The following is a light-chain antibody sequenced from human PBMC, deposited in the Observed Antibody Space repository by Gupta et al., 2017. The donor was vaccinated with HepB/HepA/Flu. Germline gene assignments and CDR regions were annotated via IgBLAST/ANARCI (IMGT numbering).Light chain of an antibody. Sequence: EIVMTQSPATLSVSPGERATLSCRASQSVSSNSAWYQQKPGQAPRLLIYGASTRATGIPARFSGSGSGTEFTLTISSLQSEDFAVYYCQQYNNWWTFGQGNKVEIK. V-gene: IGKV3-15*01. CDR3: QQYNNWWT. CDR1: QSVSSN. CDR2: GAS. J-gene: IGKJ1*01.